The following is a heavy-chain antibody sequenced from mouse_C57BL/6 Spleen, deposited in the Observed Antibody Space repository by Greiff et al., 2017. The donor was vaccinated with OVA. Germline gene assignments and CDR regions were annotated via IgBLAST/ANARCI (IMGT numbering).Heavy chain of an antibody. Sequence: EVQRVESGGGLVQPGGSMKLSCVASGFTFSNYWMNWVRQSPEKGLEWVAQIRLKSDNYATHYAESVKGRFTISRDDSKSSVYLQMNNLRAEDTGIYYCTVYYGSSWFDYWGQGTTLTVSS. D-gene: IGHD1-1*01. J-gene: IGHJ2*01. CDR1: GFTFSNYW. CDR2: IRLKSDNYAT. CDR3: TVYYGSSWFDY. V-gene: IGHV6-3*01.